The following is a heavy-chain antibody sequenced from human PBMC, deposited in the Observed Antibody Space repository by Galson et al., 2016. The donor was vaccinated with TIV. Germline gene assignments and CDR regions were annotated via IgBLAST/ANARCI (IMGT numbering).Heavy chain of an antibody. D-gene: IGHD2-21*02. V-gene: IGHV1-69*10. CDR3: ARLTPCGGDCYYFDR. Sequence: SVKVSCKASGGTLSNDPITWVRQAPGQGLEWMGGIIPMAGISDNSQKFQGRVSITADVSTNTVYMELSSPRSEDTAVFYCARLTPCGGDCYYFDRWGQGTLVTVSS. J-gene: IGHJ4*02. CDR1: GGTLSNDP. CDR2: IIPMAGIS.